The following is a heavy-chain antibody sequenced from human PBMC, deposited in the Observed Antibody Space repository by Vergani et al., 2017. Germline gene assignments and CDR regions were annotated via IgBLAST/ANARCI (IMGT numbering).Heavy chain of an antibody. V-gene: IGHV3-30*18. CDR1: GFRFSDYG. D-gene: IGHD1-1*01. J-gene: IGHJ4*02. CDR2: ISYDGDTT. Sequence: HVQMVESGGGVVQPGRSLRLSCAVSGFRFSDYGMDWVRQAPGRGLEWVALISYDGDTTYYDDSVKGRFTISRDNSKNTLFLQMHSLRVEDTALYYCAKFPLNITTPDRGDFWGQGSLVTVSS. CDR3: AKFPLNITTPDRGDF.